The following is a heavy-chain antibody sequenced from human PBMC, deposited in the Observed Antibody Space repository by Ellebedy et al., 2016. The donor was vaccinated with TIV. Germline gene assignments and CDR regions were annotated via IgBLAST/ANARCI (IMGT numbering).Heavy chain of an antibody. CDR3: AKAPGRTLPLDY. Sequence: SLKISXAASGFTFDDYAMHWVRQAPGKGLEWVSGISWNSGSIGYADSVKGRFTISRDNAKNSLYLQMNSLRAEDTALYYCAKAPGRTLPLDYWGQGTLVTVSS. CDR1: GFTFDDYA. CDR2: ISWNSGSI. V-gene: IGHV3-9*01. D-gene: IGHD3-10*01. J-gene: IGHJ4*02.